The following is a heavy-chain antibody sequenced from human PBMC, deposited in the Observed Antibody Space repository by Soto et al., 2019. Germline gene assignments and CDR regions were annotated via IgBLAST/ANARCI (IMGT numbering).Heavy chain of an antibody. CDR2: IIPIFGTA. Sequence: QVQLVQSGAEVKKPGSSVKVSCKASGGTFSSYAISWVRQAPGQGLEWMGGIIPIFGTANYAQKFQGRVTITADESTITAYMELSSLRSEDTAVYYWARGGPNCSCGSCLPVSLDYWGQGTLVTVS. D-gene: IGHD2-15*01. CDR3: ARGGPNCSCGSCLPVSLDY. CDR1: GGTFSSYA. J-gene: IGHJ4*02. V-gene: IGHV1-69*01.